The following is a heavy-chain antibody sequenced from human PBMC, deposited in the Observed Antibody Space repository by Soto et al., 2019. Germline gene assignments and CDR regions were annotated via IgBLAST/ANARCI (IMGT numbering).Heavy chain of an antibody. J-gene: IGHJ5*02. CDR1: GGSISSSSYY. Sequence: SETLSLTGTVCGGSISSSSYYWGWIRQAPGKGLEWIGSIYYSGSTYYNPSLKSRVTISVDTSKNQFSLKLSSVTAADTAVYYCGGGYSNYGEGPYNLFDPWGQGTLVTVCS. CDR2: IYYSGST. D-gene: IGHD4-4*01. V-gene: IGHV4-39*01. CDR3: GGGYSNYGEGPYNLFDP.